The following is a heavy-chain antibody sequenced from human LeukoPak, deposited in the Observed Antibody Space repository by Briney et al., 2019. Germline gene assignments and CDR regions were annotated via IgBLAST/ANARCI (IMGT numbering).Heavy chain of an antibody. CDR3: ARPHSSGWYYFDY. Sequence: GGSLRLSCAASGFTFSSYAMSWVRQAPGKGLEGVSAISGSAGSTYYADSVKGRFTISRDNSKNTLYLQMNSLRAEDTAVYYCARPHSSGWYYFDYWGQGTLVTVSS. CDR1: GFTFSSYA. J-gene: IGHJ4*02. D-gene: IGHD6-19*01. CDR2: ISGSAGST. V-gene: IGHV3-23*01.